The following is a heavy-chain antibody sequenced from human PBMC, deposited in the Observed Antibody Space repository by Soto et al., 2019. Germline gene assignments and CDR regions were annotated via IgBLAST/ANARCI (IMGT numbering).Heavy chain of an antibody. CDR3: ARGQRFSDWFDP. CDR2: IYSSGST. D-gene: IGHD3-3*01. J-gene: IGHJ5*02. Sequence: TSETLSLTCTVAGGDINSYYWTWIRQPAGKGLEWIGRIYSSGSTKYNPSLQSRVTMSLDTSKNQFSLRLTSVTAADTAVYYCARGQRFSDWFDPWGQGTLVTVS. CDR1: GGDINSYY. V-gene: IGHV4-4*07.